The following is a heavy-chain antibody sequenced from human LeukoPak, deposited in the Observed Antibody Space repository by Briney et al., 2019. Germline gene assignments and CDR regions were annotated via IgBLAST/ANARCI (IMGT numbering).Heavy chain of an antibody. CDR2: IYYSGST. J-gene: IGHJ2*01. D-gene: IGHD2-8*01. CDR3: ARLMVLAHHFDL. V-gene: IGHV4-31*03. CDR1: GGSISSGGYY. Sequence: PSQTLSLTCTVSGGSISSGGYYWGWIRQHPGKGLESIGYIYYSGSTYYNPSLKSRVTISVDTSKNQFSLKLSSVTAADTAVYYCARLMVLAHHFDLWGRGTLVTVSS.